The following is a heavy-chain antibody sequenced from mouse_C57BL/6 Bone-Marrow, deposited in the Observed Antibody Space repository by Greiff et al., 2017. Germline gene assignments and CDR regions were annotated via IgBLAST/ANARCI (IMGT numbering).Heavy chain of an antibody. D-gene: IGHD2-5*01. CDR1: GYTFTSSW. CDR3: AIPDYSNYWDCDV. Sequence: QVQLQQPGAELVKPGASVKMSCKASGYTFTSSWITWVKQRPGKGLEWIGEIYPGSGSTNYNEKFKSKAKLTVDTSSSPAYMQISSQTSEDSAVYYCAIPDYSNYWDCDVWGTETTVTVSS. CDR2: IYPGSGST. J-gene: IGHJ1*03. V-gene: IGHV1-55*01.